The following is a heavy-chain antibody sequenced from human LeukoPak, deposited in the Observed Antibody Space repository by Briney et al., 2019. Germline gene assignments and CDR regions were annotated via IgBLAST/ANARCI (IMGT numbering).Heavy chain of an antibody. J-gene: IGHJ4*02. D-gene: IGHD7-27*01. Sequence: SETLSLTCTVPGASFTNYYWSWVRQPPGKGLEWFGYISYSGTTNYNPSLKSRVTMSVDTSKNQFSLKVTSVTAADTAVYYRASLWGSGSGPPKYYFDHWGQGTPVTVSS. CDR1: GASFTNYY. V-gene: IGHV4-59*08. CDR3: ASLWGSGSGPPKYYFDH. CDR2: ISYSGTT.